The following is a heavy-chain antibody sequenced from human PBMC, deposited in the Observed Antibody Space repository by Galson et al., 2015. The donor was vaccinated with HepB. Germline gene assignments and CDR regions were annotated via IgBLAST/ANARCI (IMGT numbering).Heavy chain of an antibody. CDR3: ARSPSGGTMVRGARAFDI. CDR2: IIPIFGIA. Sequence: SVKVSCKASGGTFSSYAISWVRQAPGQGLEWMGGIIPIFGIANYAQKFQGRVTITADESTSTAYMELSSLGSEDTAVYYCARSPSGGTMVRGARAFDIWGQGTMVTVSS. CDR1: GGTFSSYA. J-gene: IGHJ3*02. D-gene: IGHD3-10*01. V-gene: IGHV1-69*13.